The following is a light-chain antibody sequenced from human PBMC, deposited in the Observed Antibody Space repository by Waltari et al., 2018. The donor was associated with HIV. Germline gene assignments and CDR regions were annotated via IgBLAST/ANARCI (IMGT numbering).Light chain of an antibody. V-gene: IGLV3-25*03. J-gene: IGLJ1*01. CDR2: TDS. CDR3: QAADSSGSYFV. CDR1: VFPNQY. Sequence: SYELTQPPSVSVSAGQTARITCSGDVFPNQYTFWYQQKSGQPPVLLVDTDSERPAGIPGRFSGAGSGTTVTLVIDGVQAEDEADYYCQAADSSGSYFVFGTGTKVTVL.